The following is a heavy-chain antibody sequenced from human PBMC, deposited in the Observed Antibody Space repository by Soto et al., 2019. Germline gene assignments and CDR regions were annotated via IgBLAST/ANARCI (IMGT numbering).Heavy chain of an antibody. J-gene: IGHJ4*02. CDR2: IIPIFGTA. V-gene: IGHV1-69*13. Sequence: SVKVSCKASGGTFSSYAISWVRQAPGQGLEWMGGIIPIFGTANYAQKFQGRVTITADESTSTAYMELSSLRSEDTAVYYCARGVVDTAMVSRYYFDYWGQGTLVTVSS. D-gene: IGHD5-18*01. CDR3: ARGVVDTAMVSRYYFDY. CDR1: GGTFSSYA.